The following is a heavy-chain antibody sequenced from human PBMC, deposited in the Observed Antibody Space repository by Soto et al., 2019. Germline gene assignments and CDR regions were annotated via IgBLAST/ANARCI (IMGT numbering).Heavy chain of an antibody. V-gene: IGHV3-66*01. CDR3: ARGGSITMTTDAFDI. CDR1: GFTVSINY. CDR2: IYSGGST. J-gene: IGHJ3*02. Sequence: EVQLVESGGGLVQPGGSLRLSCEASGFTVSINYMNWVRQAPGKGLEWVSVIYSGGSTYYADSVRGRFTISRDNSKNTLYLQMNSLRAEDTAVYYCARGGSITMTTDAFDIWGQGTMVTVSS. D-gene: IGHD3-22*01.